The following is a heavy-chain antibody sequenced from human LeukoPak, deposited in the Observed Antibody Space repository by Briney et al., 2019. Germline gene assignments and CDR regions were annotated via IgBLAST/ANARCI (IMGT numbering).Heavy chain of an antibody. D-gene: IGHD5-18*01. V-gene: IGHV1-2*02. Sequence: ASVKVSCKASGYTFTGYYLHWVRQAPGQGLEWMGCVNPNSGDTNYAQKFQGSVTMTRDTSISTVYMELSRLRSDDTAVYYCARARGQLWNFDYWGQGTLVTVSS. CDR3: ARARGQLWNFDY. J-gene: IGHJ4*02. CDR2: VNPNSGDT. CDR1: GYTFTGYY.